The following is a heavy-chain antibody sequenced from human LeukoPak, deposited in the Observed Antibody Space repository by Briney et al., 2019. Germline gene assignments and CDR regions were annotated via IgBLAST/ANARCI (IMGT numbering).Heavy chain of an antibody. D-gene: IGHD2-15*01. V-gene: IGHV3-23*01. CDR2: IRSNGGDT. CDR3: AKGGYATWFDP. Sequence: GGSLRLSCAASGFTFREYSMSWVRQAPGKGLEWVSNIRSNGGDTYYTDSVKGRFTISRDNSKNTLYLEMNSLRAEDTAVYYCAKGGYATWFDPWGQGTLVTVSS. CDR1: GFTFREYS. J-gene: IGHJ5*02.